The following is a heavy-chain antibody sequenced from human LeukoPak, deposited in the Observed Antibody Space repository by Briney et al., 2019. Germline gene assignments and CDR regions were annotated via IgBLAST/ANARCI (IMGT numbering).Heavy chain of an antibody. CDR2: ISSSSSTI. J-gene: IGHJ6*02. Sequence: SGGSLRLSCAASGFTFSSNSMNWVRQAPGKGLESVSYISSSSSTIYYADSVKGRFTISRDNAKNSLYLQMNSLRAEDTAVYYCARGGGGSYGYGMDVWGQGTTVTVSS. CDR3: ARGGGGSYGYGMDV. V-gene: IGHV3-48*04. D-gene: IGHD1-26*01. CDR1: GFTFSSNS.